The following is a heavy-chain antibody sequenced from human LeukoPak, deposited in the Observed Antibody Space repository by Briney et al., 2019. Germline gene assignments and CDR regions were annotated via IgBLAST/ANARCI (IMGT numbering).Heavy chain of an antibody. CDR2: IYYSGST. J-gene: IGHJ6*03. CDR3: ARGRCSGGSCSNYYYYYMDV. CDR1: GGSISSYY. D-gene: IGHD2-15*01. Sequence: PSETLSLTCTVSGGSISSYYWSWIRQPPGKGLEWIGYIYYSGSTNYNPSLESRVTISVDTSKNQFSLKLSSVTAADTAVYYCARGRCSGGSCSNYYYYYMDVWGKGTTVTVSS. V-gene: IGHV4-59*01.